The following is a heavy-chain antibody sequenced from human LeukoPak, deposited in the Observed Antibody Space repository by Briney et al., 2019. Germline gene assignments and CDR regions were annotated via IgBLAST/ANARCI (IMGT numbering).Heavy chain of an antibody. CDR1: GGSISSSSYY. CDR2: IYYSGST. D-gene: IGHD3-10*01. CDR3: ARHRRLGNDYYGSGSYYNYYYYYMDV. Sequence: SETLSLTCTVSGGSISSSSYYWGWIRQPPGKGLEWIGSIYYSGSTYHNPSLKSRVTISVDTSKNQFSLKLSSVTAADTAVYYCARHRRLGNDYYGSGSYYNYYYYYMDVWGKGTTVTVSS. V-gene: IGHV4-39*01. J-gene: IGHJ6*03.